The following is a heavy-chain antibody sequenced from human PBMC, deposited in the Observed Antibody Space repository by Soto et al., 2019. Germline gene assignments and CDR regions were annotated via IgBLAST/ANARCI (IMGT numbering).Heavy chain of an antibody. D-gene: IGHD4-17*01. Sequence: SEALSLTCTVSGGSISSGDYYWSWIRQPPGKGLEWIGYIYYSGSTYYNPSLKSRVTISVDTSKNQFSLKLSSVTAADTAVYYCARAMSPDDYGDYAGFDYWGQGTLVTVSS. J-gene: IGHJ4*02. CDR3: ARAMSPDDYGDYAGFDY. CDR2: IYYSGST. V-gene: IGHV4-30-4*01. CDR1: GGSISSGDYY.